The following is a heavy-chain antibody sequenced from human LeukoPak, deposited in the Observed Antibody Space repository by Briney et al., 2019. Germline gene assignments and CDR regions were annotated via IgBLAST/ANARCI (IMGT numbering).Heavy chain of an antibody. CDR2: IIPIFGTA. J-gene: IGHJ5*02. CDR3: AREGTGPYYYGSGSYSSWFDP. CDR1: GGTFSSYA. Sequence: GASVTVSCTASGGTFSSYAISWVRQAPGQGLGWMGGIIPIFGTANYAQKFQGRVTTTADESTSTAYMELSSLRSEDTAVYYCAREGTGPYYYGSGSYSSWFDPWGQGTLVTVSS. D-gene: IGHD3-10*01. V-gene: IGHV1-69*13.